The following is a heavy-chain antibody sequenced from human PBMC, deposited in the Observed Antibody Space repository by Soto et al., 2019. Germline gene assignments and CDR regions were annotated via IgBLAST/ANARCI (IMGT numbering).Heavy chain of an antibody. Sequence: GGSLRLSCAASGFTFSSYWMHWVRQAPGKGLVWVSRINSDGSSTSYADSVKGRFTISRDNAKNTLYLQMNSLRAEDTAVYYCARDGGSSSSNLIYYYYYMDVWGKGTTVTVSS. J-gene: IGHJ6*03. D-gene: IGHD6-6*01. CDR2: INSDGSST. V-gene: IGHV3-74*01. CDR3: ARDGGSSSSNLIYYYYYMDV. CDR1: GFTFSSYW.